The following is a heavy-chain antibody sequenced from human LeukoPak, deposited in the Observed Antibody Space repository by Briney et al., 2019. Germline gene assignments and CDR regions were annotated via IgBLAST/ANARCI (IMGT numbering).Heavy chain of an antibody. CDR1: GFTFDDYA. CDR2: ISWNSGSI. V-gene: IGHV3-9*01. D-gene: IGHD2-2*01. J-gene: IGHJ4*02. CDR3: AKDIRPGIVVVPAGYFDY. Sequence: GGSLRLSCAASGFTFDDYAMHWVRQAPGKGLEWVSGISWNSGSIGYADSVKGRFTISRDNAKNSLYLQMNSLRAEDTALYYCAKDIRPGIVVVPAGYFDYWGQGTLVTASS.